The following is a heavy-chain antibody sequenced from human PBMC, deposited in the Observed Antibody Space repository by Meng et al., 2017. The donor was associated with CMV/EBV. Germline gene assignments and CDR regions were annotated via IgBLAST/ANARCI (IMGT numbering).Heavy chain of an antibody. CDR3: ARDREDITLDY. D-gene: IGHD2-15*01. CDR2: ISSSGNTI. CDR1: GFTFSSYE. V-gene: IGHV3-48*03. J-gene: IGHJ4*02. Sequence: GESLKISCAASGFTFSSYEMNWVRQAPGKGLEWVSYISSSGNTIYYGDSVKGRFTISRDNAKNSLYLQMNSLRAEDTAVYYCARDREDITLDYWGQGTLVTVSS.